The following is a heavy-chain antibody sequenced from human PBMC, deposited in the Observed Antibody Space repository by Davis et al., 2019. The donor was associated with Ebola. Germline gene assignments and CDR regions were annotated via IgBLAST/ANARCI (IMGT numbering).Heavy chain of an antibody. V-gene: IGHV3-21*01. J-gene: IGHJ4*02. D-gene: IGHD3-3*01. CDR3: ARDGNYDFWSGPKFGY. CDR2: ISSSSSYI. CDR1: GFTFNTYS. Sequence: GGSLRLSCAASGFTFNTYSMNWVRQAPGKGLEWVSSISSSSSYIYYADSVKGRFTISRDNAKNSLYLQVNSLRAEDTAVYYCARDGNYDFWSGPKFGYWGQGTLVTVSS.